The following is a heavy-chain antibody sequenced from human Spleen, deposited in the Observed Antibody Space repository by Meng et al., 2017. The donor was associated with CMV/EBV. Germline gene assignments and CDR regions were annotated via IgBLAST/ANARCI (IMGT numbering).Heavy chain of an antibody. D-gene: IGHD3-3*01. CDR3: TRVKVRTYYDFWSGYPDFDY. V-gene: IGHV1-2*02. CDR2: INPNSGGT. Sequence: GYSIHGVRQAPRQGLEWMGWINPNSGGTNYAQKFQGRVTMTRDTSISTAYMEPSRLRFDDTAVYYCTRVKVRTYYDFWSGYPDFDYWGQGTLVTVSS. J-gene: IGHJ4*02. CDR1: GYS.